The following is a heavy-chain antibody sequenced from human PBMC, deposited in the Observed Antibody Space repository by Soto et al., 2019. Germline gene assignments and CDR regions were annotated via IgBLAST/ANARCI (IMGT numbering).Heavy chain of an antibody. D-gene: IGHD2-15*01. CDR3: ARVSTPGEYYYYGMDV. J-gene: IGHJ6*02. V-gene: IGHV1-69*06. CDR1: GGTLSSYA. Sequence: PVKVSCQAPGGTLSSYAISWVRQAPVQGLEWMGGIIPIFGTANYAQKFQGRVTITADKSTSTAYMELSSLRSEDTAVYYCARVSTPGEYYYYGMDVWGQGTTVTVSS. CDR2: IIPIFGTA.